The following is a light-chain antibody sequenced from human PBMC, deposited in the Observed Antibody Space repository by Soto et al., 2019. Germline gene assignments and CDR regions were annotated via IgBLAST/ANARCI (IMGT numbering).Light chain of an antibody. V-gene: IGLV2-14*01. CDR2: DVS. CDR3: SSYTTSNTVT. CDR1: SSDVGRYNY. Sequence: QSALTQPASVSGSPGQSISISCTGTSSDVGRYNYVSWYQQYPGKAPKLMISDVSRRPSGVSSRFSGSKSDNTASLTMSGLQAEDEGDYYCSSYTTSNTVTFGGGTQLTVL. J-gene: IGLJ2*01.